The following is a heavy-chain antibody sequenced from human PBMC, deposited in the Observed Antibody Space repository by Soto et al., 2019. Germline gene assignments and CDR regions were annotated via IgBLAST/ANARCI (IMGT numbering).Heavy chain of an antibody. CDR1: GFTFNYYP. CDR3: ARLAGPLVAVLYICPLDGREARSDVDV. D-gene: IGHD6-19*01. Sequence: QMQLVESGGGVVQPGGSLRLSCAASGFTFNYYPMHWVRQAPGKGLEWVAVVSFDGSNKYYADSVKGRFTISKDNSKNTLYLQRNSLRREDTAVYYCARLAGPLVAVLYICPLDGREARSDVDVWGEGTTVTVSS. V-gene: IGHV3-30-3*01. CDR2: VSFDGSNK. J-gene: IGHJ6*02.